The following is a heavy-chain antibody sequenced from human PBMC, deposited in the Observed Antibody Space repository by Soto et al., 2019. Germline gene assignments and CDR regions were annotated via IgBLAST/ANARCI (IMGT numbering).Heavy chain of an antibody. V-gene: IGHV4-4*02. Sequence: SETLSLTCAVSGCSISSSNWWSWVRQPPGKGLEWIGEIYHSGSTNYNPSLKSRVTISVDTSKNQFSLKLSSVTAADTAVYYCARDQDYYDSSGYYRVAFDIWGQGTMVTV. CDR3: ARDQDYYDSSGYYRVAFDI. D-gene: IGHD3-22*01. CDR1: GCSISSSNW. CDR2: IYHSGST. J-gene: IGHJ3*02.